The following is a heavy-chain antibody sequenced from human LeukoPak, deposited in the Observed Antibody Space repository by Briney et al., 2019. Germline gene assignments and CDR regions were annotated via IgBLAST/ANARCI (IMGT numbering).Heavy chain of an antibody. CDR1: GGSISSYY. J-gene: IGHJ4*02. D-gene: IGHD3-3*01. CDR3: ARASSYDFWSGFPLHVDY. V-gene: IGHV4-59*01. Sequence: SETLSLTCTVSGGSISSYYWSWIRQPPGKGLEWIGYIYYSGSTSYNPSLKSRVTISVDTSKNQFSLKLSSVTAADTAVYYCARASSYDFWSGFPLHVDYWGQGTLVTVSS. CDR2: IYYSGST.